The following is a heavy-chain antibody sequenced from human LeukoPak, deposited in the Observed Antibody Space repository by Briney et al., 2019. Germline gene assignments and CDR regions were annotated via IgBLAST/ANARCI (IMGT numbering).Heavy chain of an antibody. D-gene: IGHD1-26*01. CDR1: GDSVSSNSAA. V-gene: IGHV6-1*01. CDR3: ARDGWELLGSPFDY. J-gene: IGHJ4*02. Sequence: SQTLSLTCAISGDSVSSNSAAWNWIRQSPSRGLEWLGRTYYRSKWYNDYAVSVKSRITINPDTSKNQCSLQLNSVTPEDTAVYYCARDGWELLGSPFDYWGQGTLVTVSS. CDR2: TYYRSKWYN.